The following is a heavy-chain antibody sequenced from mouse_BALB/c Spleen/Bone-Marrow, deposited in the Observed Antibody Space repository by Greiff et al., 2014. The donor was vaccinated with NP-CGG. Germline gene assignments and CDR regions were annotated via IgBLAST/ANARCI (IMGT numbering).Heavy chain of an antibody. V-gene: IGHV5-12-1*01. CDR1: GFAFSSYD. D-gene: IGHD4-1*01. Sequence: EVMLVESGGGLVKPGGSLKLSCAASGFAFSSYDMSWVRQTPEKRLEWVAYISSGGGSTYYPVTVKGRFTISRDNAKNTLYLQMSSLKSEDTAMYYCARHKLGRWYFDVWGAGTTVTVSS. CDR3: ARHKLGRWYFDV. J-gene: IGHJ1*01. CDR2: ISSGGGST.